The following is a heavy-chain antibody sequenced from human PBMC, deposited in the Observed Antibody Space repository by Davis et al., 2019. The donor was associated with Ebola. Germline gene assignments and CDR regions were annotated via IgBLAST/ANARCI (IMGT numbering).Heavy chain of an antibody. CDR2: LRGEGDVT. CDR3: AKEFFDGSGSEGD. Sequence: GESLKISCVGSGFPYSHYAMCWVRQAPGKGLEWVSALRGEGDVTHYGDSVKGRFTVSRDNSKNTLYLQMNSLRVEDTAVYYCAKEFFDGSGSEGDWGQGTLVTVSS. J-gene: IGHJ4*02. CDR1: GFPYSHYA. D-gene: IGHD3-10*01. V-gene: IGHV3-23*01.